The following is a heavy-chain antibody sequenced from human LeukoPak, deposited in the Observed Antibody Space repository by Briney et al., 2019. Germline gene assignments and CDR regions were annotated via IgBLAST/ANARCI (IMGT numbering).Heavy chain of an antibody. Sequence: SETLSLTCAVSGVSISSSEWWIWVRQLPGQGLEWIGEIHRDGRTRYNPSLQTRVTMSIDYSKNQISLEVTSVTAADTAIYYCGKTDIYFNPIDYWGPGSLVTDSS. D-gene: IGHD3-9*01. J-gene: IGHJ4*02. CDR1: GVSISSSEW. V-gene: IGHV4-4*02. CDR3: GKTDIYFNPIDY. CDR2: IHRDGRT.